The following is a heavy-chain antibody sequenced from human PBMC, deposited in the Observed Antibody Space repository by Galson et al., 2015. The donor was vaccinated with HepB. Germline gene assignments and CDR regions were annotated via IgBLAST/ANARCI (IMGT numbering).Heavy chain of an antibody. CDR2: INQDGSET. CDR3: ARDTYGWGTPFDY. J-gene: IGHJ4*02. D-gene: IGHD3-16*01. V-gene: IGHV3-7*03. CDR1: GFPFSNYY. Sequence: SLSLSCAVSGFPFSNYYMSWLRQAPGMGLEWVANINQDGSETHYVDSVRGRFTVSRDNAKKSFFLQMNTLGAEDTAVYYCARDTYGWGTPFDYWGQGTLVTVSS.